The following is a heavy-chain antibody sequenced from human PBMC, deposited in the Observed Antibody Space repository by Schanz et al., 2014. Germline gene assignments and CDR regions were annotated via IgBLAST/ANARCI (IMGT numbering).Heavy chain of an antibody. V-gene: IGHV3-48*01. Sequence: EVQLVESGGGLVQPGGSLRLSCAASGFTFSSYWMHWVRQVPGKGLVWVSYVSRSTPDIYYADSVKGRFTMSRDNAKNSVFLQMNSLRAEDTAVYYCVRVSFADPRLYRGMDRDIDYWGQGTLXTVSS. CDR1: GFTFSSYW. CDR2: VSRSTPDI. J-gene: IGHJ4*02. CDR3: VRVSFADPRLYRGMDRDIDY. D-gene: IGHD5-18*01.